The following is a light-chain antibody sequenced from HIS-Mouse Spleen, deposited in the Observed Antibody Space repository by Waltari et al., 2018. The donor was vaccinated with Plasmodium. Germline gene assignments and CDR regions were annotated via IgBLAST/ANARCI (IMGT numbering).Light chain of an antibody. CDR2: GAS. V-gene: IGKV3-15*01. CDR1: QGVSSN. CDR3: QQYNNWSFT. J-gene: IGKJ3*01. Sequence: EIVMTQSPATLSVSPGERATLSCRACQGVSSNLAGYQQKPGQAPRLLIYGASTRATVIPARFSGSGSGTEFTLTISSLQSEDCAVYYCQQYNNWSFTFGPGTKVDIK.